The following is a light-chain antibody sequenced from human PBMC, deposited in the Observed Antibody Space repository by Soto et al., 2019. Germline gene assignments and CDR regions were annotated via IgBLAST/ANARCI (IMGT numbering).Light chain of an antibody. J-gene: IGLJ1*01. V-gene: IGLV2-14*01. CDR3: VSYTARSSYV. CDR2: DIN. Sequence: QSALTQPASASGSPGQSITVSCTGTSSDIGGYIFVSWYQQHPGKAPKLMIYDINNRPSGVSKRFSGSKSGNTASLTISGLQAEDEADYYCVSYTARSSYVFGTGTKVTVL. CDR1: SSDIGGYIF.